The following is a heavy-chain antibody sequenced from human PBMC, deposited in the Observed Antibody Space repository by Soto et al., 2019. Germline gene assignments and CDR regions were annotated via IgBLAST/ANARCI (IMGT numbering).Heavy chain of an antibody. CDR1: GDTFTDYY. J-gene: IGHJ4*02. CDR3: ARGGHVVVVTAALDF. Sequence: QVQLVQSGAEVKKPGASVKVSCKASGDTFTDYYIHWVRQAPGQGLEWMGTVNPSGGHTTYAQHFLGRMTMPRDTSTSTLYMDLTSLTSEDTAVYYCARGGHVVVVTAALDFWGQGTLVTVSS. D-gene: IGHD2-21*02. CDR2: VNPSGGHT. V-gene: IGHV1-46*01.